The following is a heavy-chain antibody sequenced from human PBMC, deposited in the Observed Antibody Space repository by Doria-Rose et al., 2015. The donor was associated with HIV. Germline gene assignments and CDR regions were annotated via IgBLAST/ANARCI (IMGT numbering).Heavy chain of an antibody. CDR3: ARDRRRNRYGSGSSHLYYFYDGMDV. D-gene: IGHD3-10*01. Sequence: QVQLQQWGAGLLMPSETLSHTCAVYGGSFSGYYWSWIRQPPGKGLEWIGEINHSGSTNYIPSLKSRVTISVDTSKNQSSLKLSSVTAADTAVYYCARDRRRNRYGSGSSHLYYFYDGMDVWGQGTTVTVSS. J-gene: IGHJ6*02. V-gene: IGHV4-34*01. CDR2: INHSGST. CDR1: GGSFSGYY.